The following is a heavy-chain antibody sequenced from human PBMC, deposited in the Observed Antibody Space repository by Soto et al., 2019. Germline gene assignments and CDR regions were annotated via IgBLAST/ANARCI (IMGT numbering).Heavy chain of an antibody. V-gene: IGHV4-34*01. Sequence: QVQLQQWGAGLLKPSETLSLTCAVYGGSFSGYYWSWIRQPPGKGLEWIGEINHSGSTNYNPSLKSRVTISVDTSKTQFSLKLSSVTAADTAVYYCARVQRRSNLPDYWGQGTLVTVSS. J-gene: IGHJ4*02. CDR2: INHSGST. D-gene: IGHD4-4*01. CDR3: ARVQRRSNLPDY. CDR1: GGSFSGYY.